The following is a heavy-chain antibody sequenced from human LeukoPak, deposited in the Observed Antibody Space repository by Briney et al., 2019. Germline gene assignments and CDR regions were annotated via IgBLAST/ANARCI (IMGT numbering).Heavy chain of an antibody. Sequence: SVKVSCKASGYTFTSYAISRVRQAPGQGLEWMGGIIPIFGTANYAQKFQGRVTITTDESTSTAYMELSSLRSEDTAVYYCAVTIKYSSSYYFDYWGQGTLVTVSS. V-gene: IGHV1-69*05. CDR3: AVTIKYSSSYYFDY. CDR2: IIPIFGTA. CDR1: GYTFTSYA. J-gene: IGHJ4*02. D-gene: IGHD6-6*01.